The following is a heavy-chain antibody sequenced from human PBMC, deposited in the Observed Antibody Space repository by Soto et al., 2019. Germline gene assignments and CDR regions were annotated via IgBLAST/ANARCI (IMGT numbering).Heavy chain of an antibody. CDR3: VRKNNVGSYNSDDTFDF. CDR2: ISSSGSYV. V-gene: IGHV3-21*01. J-gene: IGHJ3*01. CDR1: GFTFSGYS. Sequence: EVLLVESGGGLVKPGGSLRHSCTVSGFTFSGYSMNWVRQAPGKGLEWVSAISSSGSYVYYADSVKGRFTISRDNAQKSLYLQMNSLRAEDTATYYCVRKNNVGSYNSDDTFDFWGQGRMVSVSS. D-gene: IGHD1-26*01.